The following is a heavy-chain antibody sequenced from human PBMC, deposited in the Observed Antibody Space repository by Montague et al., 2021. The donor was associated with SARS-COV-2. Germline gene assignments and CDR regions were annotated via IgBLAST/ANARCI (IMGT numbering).Heavy chain of an antibody. CDR1: GGSISSYY. CDR2: IYYSGST. Sequence: SETLSLTCTVSGGSISSYYWSWIQQPPGKGLGWIGYIYYSGSTNYNPSLKSRVTISVDTSKNQFSLRLSSVTAADTAVYYCARDLPPSRPRNPVWGQGTLVTVSS. J-gene: IGHJ4*02. V-gene: IGHV4-59*01. CDR3: ARDLPPSRPRNPV. D-gene: IGHD2/OR15-2a*01.